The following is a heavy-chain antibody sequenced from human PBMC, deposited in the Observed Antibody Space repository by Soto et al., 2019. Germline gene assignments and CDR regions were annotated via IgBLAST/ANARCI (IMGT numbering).Heavy chain of an antibody. Sequence: EVQMLEYGGGLVQPGGALRLSCAASGFTFSSYAMSWVRQAPGKWLEWVSALSGSGGSTYYADSVKGRFTSYRDNSKKTRYLQMNSLRAEDTAVYYCAKDVGATTFDYWGQGTLVTVSS. CDR3: AKDVGATTFDY. D-gene: IGHD1-26*01. CDR1: GFTFSSYA. J-gene: IGHJ4*02. CDR2: LSGSGGST. V-gene: IGHV3-23*01.